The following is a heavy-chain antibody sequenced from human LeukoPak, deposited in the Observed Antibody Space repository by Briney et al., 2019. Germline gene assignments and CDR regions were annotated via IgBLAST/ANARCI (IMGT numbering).Heavy chain of an antibody. CDR1: GGTFSSYA. D-gene: IGHD6-13*01. CDR2: INTNTGNP. CDR3: ARAGPTIAAAGVFDY. J-gene: IGHJ4*02. Sequence: ASVKVSCKASGGTFSSYAISWVRQAPGQGLEWMGWINTNTGNPTYAQGFTGRFVFSLDTSVSTAYLQISSLKAEDTAVYYCARAGPTIAAAGVFDYWGQGTLVTVSS. V-gene: IGHV7-4-1*02.